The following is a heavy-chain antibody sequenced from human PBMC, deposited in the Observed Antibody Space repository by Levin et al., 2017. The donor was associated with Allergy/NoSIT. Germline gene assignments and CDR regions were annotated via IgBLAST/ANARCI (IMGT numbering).Heavy chain of an antibody. Sequence: SPTLSLTCSVSGGSISGYYWTWIRQPPGKGLEWIANMYSSANINYNPSLKSRVTISLDTSKKVISLKMRSLTDADTAVYFCARGTHDSQSSGYYYFDSWGHGTRVTVSS. J-gene: IGHJ4*01. CDR2: MYSSANI. CDR3: ARGTHDSQSSGYYYFDS. CDR1: GGSISGYY. D-gene: IGHD3-22*01. V-gene: IGHV4-59*01.